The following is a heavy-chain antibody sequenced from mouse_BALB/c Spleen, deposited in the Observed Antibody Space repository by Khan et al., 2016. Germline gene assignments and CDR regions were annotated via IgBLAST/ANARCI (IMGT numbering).Heavy chain of an antibody. Sequence: QVQLKQSGPGLVQPSQSLSITCTVSGFSLTSFDVHWVRQSPGKGLEWLGVMWSGGITDYNAAFISRLSISKDNSKSQVFFKMNSLQTNDTAIYYCARYDYAMDYGGQGTSVIVSS. V-gene: IGHV2-2*02. CDR1: GFSLTSFD. CDR3: ARYDYAMDY. CDR2: MWSGGIT. D-gene: IGHD2-14*01. J-gene: IGHJ4*01.